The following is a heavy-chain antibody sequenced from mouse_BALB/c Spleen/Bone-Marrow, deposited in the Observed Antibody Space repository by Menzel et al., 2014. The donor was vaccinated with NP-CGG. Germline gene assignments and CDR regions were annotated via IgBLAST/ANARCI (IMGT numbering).Heavy chain of an antibody. J-gene: IGHJ4*01. CDR3: ASPYGNYDATDY. CDR1: GYTFTSYW. Sequence: QVQLKESGAELARPGASVKLSCKASGYTFTSYWMQRVKQRPGQGLEWIGAIYPGDGDTRYTQKFRGKATLTADKSSNTAYMQLSSLTSEDPAVYFCASPYGNYDATDYWGRGTSVTVSS. D-gene: IGHD2-1*01. CDR2: IYPGDGDT. V-gene: IGHV1-87*01.